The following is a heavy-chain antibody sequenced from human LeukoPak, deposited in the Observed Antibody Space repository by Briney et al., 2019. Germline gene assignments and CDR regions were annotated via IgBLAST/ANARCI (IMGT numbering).Heavy chain of an antibody. V-gene: IGHV1-69*06. CDR1: GGTFSTYA. D-gene: IGHD3-22*01. CDR3: VRDYDTSGPQKNYFDF. CDR2: IIPVFDTS. J-gene: IGHJ4*02. Sequence: SLKVSCKASGGTFSTYAISWVRQAPGQGLEWMGRIIPVFDTSHYAERFHDRVTFSVDKSTSTAYMELTSLNSGDTAVYYCVRDYDTSGPQKNYFDFWGQGTLVTVSS.